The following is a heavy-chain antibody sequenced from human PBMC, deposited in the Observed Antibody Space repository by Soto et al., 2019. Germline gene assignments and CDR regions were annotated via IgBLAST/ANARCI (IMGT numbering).Heavy chain of an antibody. CDR1: GFSLSNAGLG. J-gene: IGHJ5*02. D-gene: IGHD6-13*01. CDR2: IFSNDEK. CDR3: ASTYTTSWYWFDP. V-gene: IGHV2-26*04. Sequence: QVTVKESGPVLVKPTETLTLTCTVSGFSLSNAGLGVSWIRQPPGKALEWLAHIFSNDEKSYSTSLKSRLTISKDPSKIQVVLTMTNMEPVDTATYYCASTYTTSWYWFDPWGQGTLVTVSS.